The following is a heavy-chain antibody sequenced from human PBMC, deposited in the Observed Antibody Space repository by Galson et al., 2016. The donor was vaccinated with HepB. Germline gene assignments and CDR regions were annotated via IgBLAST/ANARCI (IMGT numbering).Heavy chain of an antibody. J-gene: IGHJ3*01. V-gene: IGHV2-5*01. D-gene: IGHD6-19*01. CDR2: IYWTDDK. CDR3: SDRPWLGNGDF. CDR1: GVSLTTRGVG. Sequence: PALVKPTQTLTLTCSLSGVSLTTRGVGVGWIRQPPGKALEWLALIYWTDDKRYNPSLKSRLTVTKATSKNQVGLILTNVDPVDTATYFWSDRPWLGNGDFWGQGTMVAVSS.